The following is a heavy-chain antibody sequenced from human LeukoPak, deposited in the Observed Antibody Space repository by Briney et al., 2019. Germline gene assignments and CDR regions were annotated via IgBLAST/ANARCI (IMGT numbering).Heavy chain of an antibody. CDR3: AKDYSSSWYRSNWLDP. D-gene: IGHD6-13*01. CDR1: GFTFSSYA. Sequence: GGSLRLSCAASGFTFSSYAMSWVRQAPGKGLEWVSAISGSGGSTYYADSVKGQFTISRDNSKNTLYLQMNSLRAEDTAVYYCAKDYSSSWYRSNWLDPWGQGTLVTVSS. CDR2: ISGSGGST. V-gene: IGHV3-23*01. J-gene: IGHJ5*02.